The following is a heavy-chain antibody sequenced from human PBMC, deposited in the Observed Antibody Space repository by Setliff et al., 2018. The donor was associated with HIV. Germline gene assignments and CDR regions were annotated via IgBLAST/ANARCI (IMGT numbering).Heavy chain of an antibody. Sequence: SETLSLTCTVSGGSISSHYWSWIRQPPGKGLEWIGYIYYSGSTNYNPPLKSRVTISVDTSKNQFSLKLSSVTAADTAVYYCARVIEGGSGSMDYWGQGTLVTVSS. V-gene: IGHV4-59*11. D-gene: IGHD3-22*01. CDR2: IYYSGST. CDR1: GGSISSHY. J-gene: IGHJ4*02. CDR3: ARVIEGGSGSMDY.